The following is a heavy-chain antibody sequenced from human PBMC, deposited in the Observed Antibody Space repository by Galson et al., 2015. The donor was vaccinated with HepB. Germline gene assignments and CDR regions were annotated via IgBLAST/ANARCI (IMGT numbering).Heavy chain of an antibody. J-gene: IGHJ4*02. CDR1: GFIFSTYT. D-gene: IGHD2-21*01. CDR3: ARDRCANDCYSGCDY. V-gene: IGHV3-48*01. CDR2: ISSASSNI. Sequence: SLRLSCAASGFIFSTYTMHWVRQAPGKGLEWLSYISSASSNINYADSVRGRFTISRDNAKNSLYLQMNTLRADDTAVYYCARDRCANDCYSGCDYWGQGTPVTVSS.